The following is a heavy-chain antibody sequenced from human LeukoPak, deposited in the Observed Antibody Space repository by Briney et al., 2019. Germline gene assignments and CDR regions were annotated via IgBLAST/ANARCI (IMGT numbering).Heavy chain of an antibody. Sequence: LSLTCTVSGYSISSGYYWGWIRQPPGKGLEWVSYISSSGSTIYYADSVKGRFTISRDNAKNSLYLQMNSLRAEDTAVYYCARGGPPDILTGYGMDVWGQGTTVTVSS. CDR1: GYSISSGYY. J-gene: IGHJ6*02. CDR2: ISSSGSTI. V-gene: IGHV3-11*01. D-gene: IGHD3-9*01. CDR3: ARGGPPDILTGYGMDV.